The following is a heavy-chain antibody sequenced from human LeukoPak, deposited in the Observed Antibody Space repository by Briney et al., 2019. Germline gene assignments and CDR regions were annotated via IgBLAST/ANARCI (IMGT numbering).Heavy chain of an antibody. CDR3: ARAHCSTTSCHFDS. CDR2: INSDGSTT. J-gene: IGHJ4*02. D-gene: IGHD2-2*01. CDR1: GFTFSSYW. V-gene: IGHV3-74*01. Sequence: GGSLRLSCAASGFTFSSYWMHWVRQAPGKGLVWVSRINSDGSTTNYADSVKGRFTISRDNAKNTLYLQMNNLRAEDTAVYSRARAHCSTTSCHFDSWGQGTLVTVSS.